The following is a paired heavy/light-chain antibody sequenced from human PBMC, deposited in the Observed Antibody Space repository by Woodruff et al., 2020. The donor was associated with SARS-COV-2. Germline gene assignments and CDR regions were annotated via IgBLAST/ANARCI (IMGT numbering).Heavy chain of an antibody. CDR1: GYTFIDYS. Sequence: QVQLVQSGAEVKRPGASVKVSCKASGYTFIDYSIYWVRQAPGQGLEWMGRINPGSGATNYAQRFQDRVTLTRDTSISTVYLELSSLRSDDTAVFYCAILIVVSAGDDFNIWGPGTLVTVSS. J-gene: IGHJ3*02. CDR2: INPGSGAT. CDR3: AILIVVSAGDDFNI. D-gene: IGHD2-21*02. V-gene: IGHV1-2*06.
Light chain of an antibody. V-gene: IGLV2-8*01. CDR1: SSDIGGYDY. J-gene: IGLJ2*01. Sequence: QSALTQPPSASGSPGQSLTISCSGTSSDIGGYDYVSWYRQHPGKAPQLIIYEVNKRPSGVPDRLSGSKSGNTASLTVSGLQAEDEAEYYCSSYADYNTVVFGGGTKLTVL. CDR3: SSYADYNTVV. CDR2: EVN.